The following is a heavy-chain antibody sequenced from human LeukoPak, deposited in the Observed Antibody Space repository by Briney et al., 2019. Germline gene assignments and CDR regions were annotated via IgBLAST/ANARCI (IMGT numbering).Heavy chain of an antibody. J-gene: IGHJ6*02. V-gene: IGHV4-4*07. Sequence: SETLSLTCTGSGGSISSYYWSWIRQPAGKGLEWIGRIYTSGSTNYNPSLKSRVTMSVDTSKNQFSLKLSSVTAADTAVYYCARDRGYSYASDYYGMDVWGQGTTVTVSS. CDR2: IYTSGST. CDR1: GGSISSYY. D-gene: IGHD5-18*01. CDR3: ARDRGYSYASDYYGMDV.